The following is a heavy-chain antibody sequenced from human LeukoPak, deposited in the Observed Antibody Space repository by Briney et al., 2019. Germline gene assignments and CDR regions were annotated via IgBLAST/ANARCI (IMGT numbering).Heavy chain of an antibody. D-gene: IGHD3-3*01. CDR1: GGSISSYY. V-gene: IGHV4-59*01. CDR3: ARGRAYYDFWSGYLSGSMDV. J-gene: IGHJ6*03. CDR2: IYYSGST. Sequence: SETLSLTCTVSGGSISSYYWSWIRRPPGKGLEWIGYIYYSGSTNYNPSLKSRVTISVDTSKNQFSLKLSSVTAADTAVYYCARGRAYYDFWSGYLSGSMDVWGKGTTVTVSS.